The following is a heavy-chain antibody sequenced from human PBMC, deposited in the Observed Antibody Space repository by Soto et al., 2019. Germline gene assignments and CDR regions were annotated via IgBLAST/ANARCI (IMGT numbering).Heavy chain of an antibody. CDR3: AQDVSPGSSSLYLHAFDI. D-gene: IGHD6-13*01. V-gene: IGHV3-7*05. J-gene: IGHJ3*02. CDR1: GFTLSAYW. Sequence: EVQLEESGGDLVQPGGSLRLSCAASGFTLSAYWMTWVRQAPGKELEWVANINRDGSKKSYLDSVRGRFTITRDNVGNSMYLQMDSLRADDTALDDCAQDVSPGSSSLYLHAFDIWGQGTMVTVSS. CDR2: INRDGSKK.